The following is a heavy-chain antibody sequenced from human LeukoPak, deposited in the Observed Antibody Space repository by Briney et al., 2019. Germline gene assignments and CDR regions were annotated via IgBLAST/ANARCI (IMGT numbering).Heavy chain of an antibody. CDR1: GGSISSGSYY. CDR3: ARASETLKYSSSFPFDI. J-gene: IGHJ3*02. CDR2: IYTSGST. D-gene: IGHD6-13*01. Sequence: MPSETLSLTCTVSGGSISSGSYYWSWIRQPAGKGLEWIGRIYTSGSTNYNPSLKGRVTISVDTSKNQFSLKLSSVTAADTAVYYCARASETLKYSSSFPFDIWGQGTMVTVSS. V-gene: IGHV4-61*02.